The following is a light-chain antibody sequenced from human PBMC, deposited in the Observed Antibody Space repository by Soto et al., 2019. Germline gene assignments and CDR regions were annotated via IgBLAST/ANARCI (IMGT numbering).Light chain of an antibody. J-gene: IGKJ1*01. V-gene: IGKV1-5*03. CDR2: KAS. CDR3: QIYNSYSLWA. CDR1: QTIGTW. Sequence: DIQMTQSPSTLSASVGDRVTITCRASQTIGTWLAWYQQKPGKAPKLLIYKASTLENGVPSRFSDSGSGTDFTLTISRLQPDDFATYYCQIYNSYSLWAFGQGTTVEIK.